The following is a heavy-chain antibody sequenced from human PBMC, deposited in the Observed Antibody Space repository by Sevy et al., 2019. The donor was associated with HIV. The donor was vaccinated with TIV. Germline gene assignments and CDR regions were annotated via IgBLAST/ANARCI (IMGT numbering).Heavy chain of an antibody. CDR3: ARDDRGDAALPDY. Sequence: GGSLRLSCSVSGFNFSTYAMHWVRQAPGKGLEWVAVISSDVIRKYYGASVRGRFAISRDNANNTLSLQMNSLRIEDTAVYYCARDDRGDAALPDYWGQGTLVTVSS. D-gene: IGHD3-16*01. V-gene: IGHV3-30*09. CDR2: ISSDVIRK. J-gene: IGHJ4*02. CDR1: GFNFSTYA.